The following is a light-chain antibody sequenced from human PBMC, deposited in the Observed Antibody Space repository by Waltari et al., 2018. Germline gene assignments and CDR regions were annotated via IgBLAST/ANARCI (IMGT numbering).Light chain of an antibody. CDR3: QSYDSSLSGSV. Sequence: QSVLTQPPSASGAPGHRVTLSCTGRRPNPGAGHCEHWYRHLPGTAPKLLIYGTNSRPSGVSGRFSGSKSGTSASLAITGLQAEDEADYYCQSYDSSLSGSVFGTGTKVTVL. J-gene: IGLJ1*01. V-gene: IGLV1-40*01. CDR2: GTN. CDR1: RPNPGAGHC.